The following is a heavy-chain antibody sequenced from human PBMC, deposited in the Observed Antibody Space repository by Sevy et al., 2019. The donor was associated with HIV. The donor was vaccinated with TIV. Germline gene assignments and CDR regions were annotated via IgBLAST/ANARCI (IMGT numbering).Heavy chain of an antibody. V-gene: IGHV1-2*04. J-gene: IGHJ4*02. CDR2: INPNSGGT. CDR1: GYTFTGYY. D-gene: IGHD3-10*01. Sequence: ASVKVSCKASGYTFTGYYMHWVRQAPGQGLEWMGWINPNSGGTNYAQKFRGWVTMTRDTSIRTAYMGLSRLRSDDTAVYYCARGAYYYGSGSYYNGGYSDFDYWGQGTLVTVSS. CDR3: ARGAYYYGSGSYYNGGYSDFDY.